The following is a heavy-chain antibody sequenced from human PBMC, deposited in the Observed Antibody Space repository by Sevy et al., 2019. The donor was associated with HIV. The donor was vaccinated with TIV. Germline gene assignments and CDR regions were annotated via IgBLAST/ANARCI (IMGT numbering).Heavy chain of an antibody. Sequence: GGSLRLSCAASGFTFSSYAMHWVRQAPGKGLEYVSAISSNGGSTYYANSVKGRFTISRDNSKNTLYLQMGSLRAEDMAVYYCARDPFSGSYGAFDIWGPGTMVTVSS. V-gene: IGHV3-64*01. D-gene: IGHD1-26*01. CDR2: ISSNGGST. CDR1: GFTFSSYA. CDR3: ARDPFSGSYGAFDI. J-gene: IGHJ3*02.